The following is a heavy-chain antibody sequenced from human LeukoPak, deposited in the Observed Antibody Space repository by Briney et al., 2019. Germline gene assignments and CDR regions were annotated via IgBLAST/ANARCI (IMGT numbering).Heavy chain of an antibody. J-gene: IGHJ4*02. CDR3: ARDPANGYDLDY. Sequence: GGSLRFSCAASGFTFSSYWMSWVRQAPGKGLEWVANIKQDGSEKYYVDSVKGRFTISRDNSKNSLYLQMNSLRAEDTAVYYCARDPANGYDLDYWGQGTLVTVSS. CDR1: GFTFSSYW. CDR2: IKQDGSEK. D-gene: IGHD2-8*01. V-gene: IGHV3-7*05.